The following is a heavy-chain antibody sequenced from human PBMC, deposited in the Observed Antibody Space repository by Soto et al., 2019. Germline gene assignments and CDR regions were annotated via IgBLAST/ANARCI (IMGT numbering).Heavy chain of an antibody. V-gene: IGHV2-70*04. J-gene: IGHJ4*02. D-gene: IGHD1-26*01. CDR2: IDWDDGK. CDR3: ARSRYSGSYQPFDS. Sequence: SGPTLVNPSQTLTLTCTFSGFSLTTSGMRVSWIRQPPGKALEWLARIDWDDGKFYSSSLKTRLSISKDTSKNQVVLTMTNMDPVDTATFYCARSRYSGSYQPFDSWGRGTLVTVSS. CDR1: GFSLTTSGMR.